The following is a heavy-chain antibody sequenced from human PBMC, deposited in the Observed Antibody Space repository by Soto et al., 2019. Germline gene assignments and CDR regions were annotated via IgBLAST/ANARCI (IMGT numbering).Heavy chain of an antibody. CDR1: GGSVSSGSYY. V-gene: IGHV4-61*01. J-gene: IGHJ4*02. CDR2: IYYSGST. CDR3: ARETSIAARTAGYYFDY. D-gene: IGHD6-6*01. Sequence: SETLSLTCTVSGGSVSSGSYYWSWIRQPPGKGLEWIGYIYYSGSTNYNPSLKSRVTISVDTSKNQFSLKLSSVTAADTAVYYCARETSIAARTAGYYFDYWGQGTLVTVSS.